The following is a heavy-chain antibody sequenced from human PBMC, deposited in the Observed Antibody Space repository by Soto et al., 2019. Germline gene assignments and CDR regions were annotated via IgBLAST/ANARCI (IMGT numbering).Heavy chain of an antibody. CDR2: MNPNSGNT. CDR3: ARGGTGYDFWSGYQSPDAFDI. V-gene: IGHV1-8*01. D-gene: IGHD3-3*01. J-gene: IGHJ3*02. CDR1: GYTFTSYD. Sequence: ASVKVSCKASGYTFTSYDINWVRQATGQGLEWMGWMNPNSGNTGYAQKFQGRVTMTRNSSISTAYMELSSLRSEDTAVYYCARGGTGYDFWSGYQSPDAFDIWGQATMVTVSS.